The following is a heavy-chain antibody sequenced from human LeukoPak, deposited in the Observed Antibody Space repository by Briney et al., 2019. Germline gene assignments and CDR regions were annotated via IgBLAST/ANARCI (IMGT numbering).Heavy chain of an antibody. CDR1: GGSISSYY. Sequence: SETLSLTCTVSGGSISSYYWSWIRQPPGKGLEWIAYIYYSGSTNYNPSLKSRVTISVDTSKNQFSLKLSSVTAADTAVYYCARQPSSWFTSFDSWGQGTLVTASS. J-gene: IGHJ4*02. D-gene: IGHD6-13*01. V-gene: IGHV4-59*01. CDR2: IYYSGST. CDR3: ARQPSSWFTSFDS.